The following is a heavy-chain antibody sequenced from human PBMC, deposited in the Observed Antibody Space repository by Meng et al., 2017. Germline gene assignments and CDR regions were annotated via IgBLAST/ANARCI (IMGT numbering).Heavy chain of an antibody. CDR3: ARENRLRYFDWLPDY. CDR2: INPNSGGT. J-gene: IGHJ4*02. V-gene: IGHV1-2*06. D-gene: IGHD3-9*01. Sequence: ASVMVSCKGSGYTFTGYYMHWVRQAPGQGLEWMGRINPNSGGTNYAQKFQCRVTMTRDTSISTAYMELSRLRSDDTAVYYCARENRLRYFDWLPDYWGQGTLVTVSS. CDR1: GYTFTGYY.